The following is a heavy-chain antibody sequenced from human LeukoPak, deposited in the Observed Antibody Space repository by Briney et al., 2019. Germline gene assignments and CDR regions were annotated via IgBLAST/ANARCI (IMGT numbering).Heavy chain of an antibody. J-gene: IGHJ4*02. CDR3: ARGFFSRGVRGVYDY. D-gene: IGHD3-10*01. CDR1: GYTFTSYD. Sequence: ASVKVSCKASGYTFTSYDINWVRQAPGQGLEWMGWMNPNSGNTGYAQKFQGRVTITRNTSISTAYMELSSLRSEDTAVYYCARGFFSRGVRGVYDYWGQGTLVTVSS. CDR2: MNPNSGNT. V-gene: IGHV1-8*03.